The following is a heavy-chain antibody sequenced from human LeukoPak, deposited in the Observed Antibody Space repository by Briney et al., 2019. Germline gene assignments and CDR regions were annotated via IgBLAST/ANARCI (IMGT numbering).Heavy chain of an antibody. J-gene: IGHJ4*02. Sequence: GGSLRLSCAASGFPFRSYGMHWVRQAPGKGLEWVAIISYDGSNKYYADSVKGRFTISRENSKNTLYLQMNSLRAEDTAVYYCAKDGCSSTSCFYYDYWGQGTLVTVSS. CDR2: ISYDGSNK. V-gene: IGHV3-30*18. CDR1: GFPFRSYG. D-gene: IGHD2-2*01. CDR3: AKDGCSSTSCFYYDY.